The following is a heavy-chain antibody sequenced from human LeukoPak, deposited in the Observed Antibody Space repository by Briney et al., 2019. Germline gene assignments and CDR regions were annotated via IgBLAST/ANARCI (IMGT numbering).Heavy chain of an antibody. CDR1: GFIFSKYG. J-gene: IGHJ3*02. Sequence: PGGSLRLSCAASGFIFSKYGMHWVRQAPGRGLEWLALIRHDGNEEWYVDSVRGRFTISRDNSKNTVFLQMNSLRADDTAVYYCARWGTIGHDAFDIWGQGTMVTVSS. D-gene: IGHD2/OR15-2a*01. V-gene: IGHV3-33*01. CDR3: ARWGTIGHDAFDI. CDR2: IRHDGNEE.